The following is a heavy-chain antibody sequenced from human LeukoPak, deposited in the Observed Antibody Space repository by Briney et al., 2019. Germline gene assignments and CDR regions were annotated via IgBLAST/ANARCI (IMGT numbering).Heavy chain of an antibody. D-gene: IGHD6-13*01. J-gene: IGHJ6*02. V-gene: IGHV1-8*01. CDR1: GYTFTSYD. Sequence: ASVKVSCKGSGYTFTSYDINWVRQATGQGLEWMGWMNPNSGNTGYAQKFQGRVTMTRSTSISTAHMELSSLRSEDTAVYYCARGSGIAAAGYGMDVWGQGTTVTVSS. CDR2: MNPNSGNT. CDR3: ARGSGIAAAGYGMDV.